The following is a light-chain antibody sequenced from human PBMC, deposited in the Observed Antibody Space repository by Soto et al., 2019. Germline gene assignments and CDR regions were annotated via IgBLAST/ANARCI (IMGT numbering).Light chain of an antibody. J-gene: IGLJ2*01. V-gene: IGLV4-69*01. Sequence: QPVLTQSPSASASLGASVKVTCTLSSGHSTYSIAWHQQQPEKAPRFLMNLNSDGSHTKGDGIPDRFSGSSSGAERYLTISGLQSEDEADYYCQTWGSGIVVFGGGTKLTVL. CDR2: LNSDGSH. CDR3: QTWGSGIVV. CDR1: SGHSTYS.